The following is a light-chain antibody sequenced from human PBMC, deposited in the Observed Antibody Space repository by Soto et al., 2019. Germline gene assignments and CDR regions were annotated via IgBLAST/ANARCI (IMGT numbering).Light chain of an antibody. J-gene: IGLJ1*01. Sequence: SYELTQPPSVSAAPEKTARLTCGGDNIGSKRVHWYRQKPGQAPVLVIYYDSDRPSGIPERFSGSNSGNTATLTINRVEAGDEADYYCQVWDITTDHYVFGTGTKLTVL. CDR2: YDS. CDR1: NIGSKR. V-gene: IGLV3-21*04. CDR3: QVWDITTDHYV.